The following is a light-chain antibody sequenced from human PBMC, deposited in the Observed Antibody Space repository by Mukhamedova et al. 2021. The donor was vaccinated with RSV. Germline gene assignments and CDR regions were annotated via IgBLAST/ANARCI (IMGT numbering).Light chain of an antibody. V-gene: IGKV1-17*01. Sequence: WYQRRVHGKAPKRLIYAASSLQSGVPSRFSGSGSGTEFTLTISSLQPEDFATYYCLQIGGFPLTFGGGTKVEIK. CDR3: LQIGGFPLT. CDR2: AAS. J-gene: IGKJ4*01.